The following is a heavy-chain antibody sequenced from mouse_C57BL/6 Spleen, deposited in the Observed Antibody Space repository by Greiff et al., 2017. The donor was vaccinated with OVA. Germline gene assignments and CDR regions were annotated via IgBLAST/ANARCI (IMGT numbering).Heavy chain of an antibody. V-gene: IGHV1-64*01. CDR2: IHPTSGST. D-gene: IGHD2-4*01. CDR3: AGDYGDYDGSY. Sequence: QVQLQQSGAELVKPGASVKLSCKASGYTFTSYWMHWVKQRPGQGLEWIGMIHPTSGSTNYNEKFKSKATLTVDKSSSTAYMQLSSLTSEDSAVYYCAGDYGDYDGSYWGQGTLVTVSA. J-gene: IGHJ3*01. CDR1: GYTFTSYW.